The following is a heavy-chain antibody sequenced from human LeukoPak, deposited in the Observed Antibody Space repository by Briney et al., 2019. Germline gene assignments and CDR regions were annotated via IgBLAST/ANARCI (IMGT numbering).Heavy chain of an antibody. V-gene: IGHV4-61*08. D-gene: IGHD6-13*01. CDR2: IYYSGST. J-gene: IGHJ4*02. CDR3: ARGDGYSSSWYVGYYFDY. CDR1: GGSISSGGYS. Sequence: SETLSLTCAVSGGSISSGGYSWSWIRQPPGKGLEWIGYIYYSGSTNYNPSLKSRVTISVDTSKNQFSLKLSSVTAADTAVYYCARGDGYSSSWYVGYYFDYWGQGTLVTVSS.